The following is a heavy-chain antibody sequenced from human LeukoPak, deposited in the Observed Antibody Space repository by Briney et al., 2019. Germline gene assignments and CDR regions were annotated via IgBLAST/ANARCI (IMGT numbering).Heavy chain of an antibody. Sequence: GGSLRLSCAASGFTFDDYGMSWVRQAPGEGLEWVSGINWNGGSTGYADSVKGRFTISRDNAKNSLYLQMNSLRAEDTALYYCARVEPIVRGGAFDIWGQGTMVTVSS. CDR3: ARVEPIVRGGAFDI. J-gene: IGHJ3*02. D-gene: IGHD2/OR15-2a*01. V-gene: IGHV3-20*04. CDR2: INWNGGST. CDR1: GFTFDDYG.